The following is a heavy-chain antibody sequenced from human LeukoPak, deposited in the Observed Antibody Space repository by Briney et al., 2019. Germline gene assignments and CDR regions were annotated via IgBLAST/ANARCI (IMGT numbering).Heavy chain of an antibody. CDR3: ARGGNSSHFDY. CDR1: GGSFSGYY. J-gene: IGHJ4*02. Sequence: PSETLSLTCAVYGGSFSGYYWSWIRQPPGKGLEWIGEINHSGSTNYNPSLESRVTISVDTSKNQFSLKLSSVTAADTAVYYCARGGNSSHFDYWGQGTLVTVSS. CDR2: INHSGST. D-gene: IGHD4-23*01. V-gene: IGHV4-34*01.